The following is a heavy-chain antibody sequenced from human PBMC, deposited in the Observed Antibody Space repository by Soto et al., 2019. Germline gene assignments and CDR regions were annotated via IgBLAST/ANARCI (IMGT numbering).Heavy chain of an antibody. CDR3: TTARAGYYYYYLDV. J-gene: IGHJ6*03. Sequence: EVQLVESGGGLVKPGGSLRLSCAASGFTFSNAWMSWFRQAPGKGLEWVGRIKSKTDGGTTDYAAPVKGRFTISRDDSKNTLYLQMNSLKTEDTAVYYCTTARAGYYYYYLDVWGKGTTVTVSS. CDR2: IKSKTDGGTT. V-gene: IGHV3-15*01. CDR1: GFTFSNAW.